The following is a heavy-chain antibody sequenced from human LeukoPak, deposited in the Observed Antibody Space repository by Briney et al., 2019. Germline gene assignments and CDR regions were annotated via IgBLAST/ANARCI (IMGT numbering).Heavy chain of an antibody. V-gene: IGHV4-39*01. CDR3: ARQSSDYYYYYIDV. CDR1: GGSISSSHYY. J-gene: IGHJ6*03. Sequence: LETLSLTCTVSGGSISSSHYYWGWIRQPPGKGLEWIGSIYYSGTTYYNPSLESRVTISDDTSKNRFSLMLTSVTAADTAVYYCARQSSDYYYYYIDVWGEGTTVIVSS. CDR2: IYYSGTT.